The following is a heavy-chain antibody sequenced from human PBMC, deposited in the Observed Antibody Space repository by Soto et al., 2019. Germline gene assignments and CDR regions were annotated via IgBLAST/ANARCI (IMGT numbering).Heavy chain of an antibody. J-gene: IGHJ4*02. D-gene: IGHD6-13*01. Sequence: QVPLVESGGGVVQPGRSLRLACAPSGFTFSSYAMQWVRQAPGKGLEWVGVISSDGGKKYYADSVKSRFTIARDNSKNVLYLQMNSLRAEDTAVSYCAQDAEAAGTFYYGGQGTLVTFSS. CDR1: GFTFSSYA. V-gene: IGHV3-30*18. CDR3: AQDAEAAGTFYY. CDR2: ISSDGGKK.